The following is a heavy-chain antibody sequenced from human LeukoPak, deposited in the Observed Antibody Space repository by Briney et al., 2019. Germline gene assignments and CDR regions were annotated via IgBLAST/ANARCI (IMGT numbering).Heavy chain of an antibody. CDR2: ISTDGNDK. D-gene: IGHD3-10*01. CDR3: AKDKSVSADYYFDY. Sequence: GGSLRLSCAASGFTFSGYAMHWVRQAPGKGLEWLTVISTDGNDKHYADSVKGRFTVARDNSKNTLLLQMNNVRTEDTAVYYCAKDKSVSADYYFDYWGQGTLVTVSS. J-gene: IGHJ4*02. V-gene: IGHV3-30*04. CDR1: GFTFSGYA.